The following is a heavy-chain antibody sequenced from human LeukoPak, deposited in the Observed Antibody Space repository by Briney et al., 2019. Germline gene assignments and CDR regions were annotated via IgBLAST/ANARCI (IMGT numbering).Heavy chain of an antibody. D-gene: IGHD3-10*02. CDR2: ISYDGSNK. V-gene: IGHV3-30*04. J-gene: IGHJ4*02. CDR3: ARDDLFGELLSNFGY. CDR1: GFTFSNYA. Sequence: GGSLRLSCAASGFTFSNYAMHWVRQAPGKGLEWVAVISYDGSNKYYADSVKGRFTISRDNSKNTLYLQMNSLRAEDTAVCYCARDDLFGELLSNFGYWGQGTLVTVSS.